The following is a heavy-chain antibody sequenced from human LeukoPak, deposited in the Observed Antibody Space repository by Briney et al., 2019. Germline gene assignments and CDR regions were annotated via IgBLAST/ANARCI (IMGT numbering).Heavy chain of an antibody. V-gene: IGHV3-33*01. J-gene: IGHJ6*02. CDR1: GFTFSSYG. D-gene: IGHD2-2*01. Sequence: GGSLRLSCAASGFTFSSYGMHWVRQAPGKGLEWVAATWYDGSNKYYADSVKGRFTISRDNSKNTLYLQMNSLRAEDTAVYFCARGGHCSTTSCSNYDGMDVWGQGTTLTVSS. CDR3: ARGGHCSTTSCSNYDGMDV. CDR2: TWYDGSNK.